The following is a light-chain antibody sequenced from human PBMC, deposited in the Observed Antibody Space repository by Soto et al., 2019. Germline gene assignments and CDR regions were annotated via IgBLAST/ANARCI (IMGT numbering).Light chain of an antibody. CDR2: GNT. V-gene: IGLV1-40*01. CDR3: QSYDTGLSGPVV. CDR1: GSNIGAGFD. Sequence: VLTQPPSLSGAPGQNIIISCTGGGSNIGAGFDVHWYQQLPGTAPKLLIYGNTNRPSGVPDRFSGSKSGTSASLVITGLQAEDEADYYCQSYDTGLSGPVVFGGGTKLTVL. J-gene: IGLJ2*01.